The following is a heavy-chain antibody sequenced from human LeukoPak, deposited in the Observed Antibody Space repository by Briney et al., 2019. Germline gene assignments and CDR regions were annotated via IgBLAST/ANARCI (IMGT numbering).Heavy chain of an antibody. J-gene: IGHJ5*01. CDR2: NSTSSTYI. D-gene: IGHD3-3*01. Sequence: GGSLRLSCAASGFTVNYYSMKCVRQGPGKGRKWVSSNSTSSTYISYIDSVKGRFTISRDNAKNSLYLQMNSLRAEDTAVYYCVRHYIRLFDWFDSWGQGTLVTVSS. V-gene: IGHV3-21*01. CDR3: VRHYIRLFDWFDS. CDR1: GFTVNYYS.